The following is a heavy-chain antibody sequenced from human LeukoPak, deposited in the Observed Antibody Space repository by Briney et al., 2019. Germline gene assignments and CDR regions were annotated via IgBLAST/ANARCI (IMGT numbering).Heavy chain of an antibody. J-gene: IGHJ5*02. D-gene: IGHD6-6*01. Sequence: PSETLSLTCAVYGGSFSGYYWSWIRQPPGKGLEWIGEINHSGSTNYNPSLKSRVTISVDTSKNQFSLKLSSVTAADTAVYYCAREVAARPHWFDPWGQGTLVTVSS. CDR3: AREVAARPHWFDP. CDR1: GGSFSGYY. CDR2: INHSGST. V-gene: IGHV4-34*01.